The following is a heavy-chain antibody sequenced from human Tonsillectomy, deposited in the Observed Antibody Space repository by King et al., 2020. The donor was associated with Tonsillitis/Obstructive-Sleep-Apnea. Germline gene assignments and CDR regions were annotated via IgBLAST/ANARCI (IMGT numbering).Heavy chain of an antibody. Sequence: VQLVESGGGVVQPGRSLRLSCAASGFTFSSYGMHLVRQAPGKGLEWVAVIWYDGRNKYYADSVKGRLTISRDNSKNTLYLQMNSLRAEDTAVYYCASSRRYCSSTSCYGYDAFDIWGQGTMVTVSS. D-gene: IGHD2-2*01. CDR2: IWYDGRNK. CDR3: ASSRRYCSSTSCYGYDAFDI. V-gene: IGHV3-33*01. CDR1: GFTFSSYG. J-gene: IGHJ3*02.